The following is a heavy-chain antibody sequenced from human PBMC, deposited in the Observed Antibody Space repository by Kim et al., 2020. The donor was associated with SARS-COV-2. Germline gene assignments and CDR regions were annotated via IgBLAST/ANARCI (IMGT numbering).Heavy chain of an antibody. CDR1: GFTFSSYA. J-gene: IGHJ3*01. D-gene: IGHD1-26*01. Sequence: GGSLRLSCAASGFTFSSYAMSWVRQAPGKGLDWVSIIYSGGHYTYYADSVQGRFTISRDISKNTLYLQMNDLRADDTAVYYCAKMQSVGLTDDPFDVWGPGTKVTVSS. V-gene: IGHV3-23*03. CDR3: AKMQSVGLTDDPFDV. CDR2: IYSGGHYT.